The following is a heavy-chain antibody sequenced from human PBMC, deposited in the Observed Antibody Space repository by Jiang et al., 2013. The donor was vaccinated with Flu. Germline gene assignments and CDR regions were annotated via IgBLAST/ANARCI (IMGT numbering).Heavy chain of an antibody. CDR2: ISYDGNYE. CDR3: AASVLGARGYYEY. J-gene: IGHJ4*02. D-gene: IGHD1-26*01. Sequence: LLESGGGVVQPGMSLRLSCAASGFTFSTYGMHWVRQAPGKGLEWVAVISYDGNYEHYADSVKGRCTISRDNSKNTLYLQMMSLRAEDTAVYYCAASVLGARGYYEYWGQGSLVTVSS. CDR1: GFTFSTYG. V-gene: IGHV3-30*03.